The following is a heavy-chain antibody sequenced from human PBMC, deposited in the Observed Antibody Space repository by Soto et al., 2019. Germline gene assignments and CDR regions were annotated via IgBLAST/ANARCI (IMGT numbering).Heavy chain of an antibody. CDR1: GFTFSSYC. CDR3: AFRDGYNLEHDAFDI. Sequence: GGSLRLSCAASGFTFSSYCIHWVRQAPCKGLEWVAVISYDGSNKYYADSVKGRFTISRDNSKNTLYLQMNSLRAEDTAVYYCAFRDGYNLEHDAFDIWGQGTMVTVSS. J-gene: IGHJ3*02. D-gene: IGHD5-12*01. V-gene: IGHV3-30*03. CDR2: ISYDGSNK.